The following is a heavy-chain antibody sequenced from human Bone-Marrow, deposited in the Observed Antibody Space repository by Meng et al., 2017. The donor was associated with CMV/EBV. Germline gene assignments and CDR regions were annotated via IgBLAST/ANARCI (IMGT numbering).Heavy chain of an antibody. CDR2: ISVYNGNT. V-gene: IGHV1-18*01. Sequence: ASVKVSCKASGYSFSNYGISWVRQAPGQGLEWMGWISVYNGNTNYAQKLQGRVSMTTDTSTTTAYMELRSLRSDDTAVYYCARDGRVDCSGGSCDHHYYGMDVWGQGTTVTVSS. J-gene: IGHJ6*02. CDR3: ARDGRVDCSGGSCDHHYYGMDV. CDR1: GYSFSNYG. D-gene: IGHD2-15*01.